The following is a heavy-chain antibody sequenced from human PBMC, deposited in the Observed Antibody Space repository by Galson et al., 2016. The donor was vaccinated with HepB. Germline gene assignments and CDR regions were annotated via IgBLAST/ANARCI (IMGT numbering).Heavy chain of an antibody. CDR2: IRSKANSYAT. CDR1: GFTFSDSA. CDR3: TTGEAIVGAAYMRDAFDI. Sequence: SLRLSCAASGFTFSDSAMHWVRQASGKGLEWVGRIRSKANSYATAYGVSVKGRFTISRDDSANTVYLQMNSLKAEDTAVYYCTTGEAIVGAAYMRDAFDIWGPGTMVTVSS. V-gene: IGHV3-73*01. J-gene: IGHJ3*02. D-gene: IGHD2-15*01.